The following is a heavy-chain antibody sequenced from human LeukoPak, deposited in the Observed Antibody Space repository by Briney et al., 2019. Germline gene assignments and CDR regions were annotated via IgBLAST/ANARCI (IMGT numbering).Heavy chain of an antibody. Sequence: ESSETLSLTCTVSGVSISSSSYYWGWIRQPPGKGLEWIGSIYYSGSTYYNPSLKSRVTISVDTSKNQFSLKLSSVTAADTAVYYCARDRGYSYPWGQGTLVTVSS. CDR2: IYYSGST. CDR1: GVSISSSSYY. J-gene: IGHJ5*02. CDR3: ARDRGYSYP. V-gene: IGHV4-39*07. D-gene: IGHD5-18*01.